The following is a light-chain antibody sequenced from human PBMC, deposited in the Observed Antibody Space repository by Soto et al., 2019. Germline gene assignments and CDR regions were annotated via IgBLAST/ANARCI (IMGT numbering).Light chain of an antibody. J-gene: IGLJ2*01. CDR3: SSYTRTTVV. Sequence: QSALTQPASVSGSPGQSVTISCTATTSDVGGYNYLSWYQQHPGKAPKLILYDGSSRPSGVSNRFSGSKSGNTASLIISGLQPEDEADYHCSSYTRTTVVFGGWTQLTVL. CDR1: TSDVGGYNY. V-gene: IGLV2-14*03. CDR2: DGS.